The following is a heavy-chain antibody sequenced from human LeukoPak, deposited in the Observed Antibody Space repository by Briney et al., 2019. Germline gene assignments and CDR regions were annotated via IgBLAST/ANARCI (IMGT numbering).Heavy chain of an antibody. Sequence: GESLRISCKGSGCSFTTYWITWVRQMPGKGLEWMGIIYPDDSDTRYSPSFQGQVTISADKSISTAYLQWSSLKASDTAIYYCARPRGSGGRNAFDIWGQGTMVTVSS. D-gene: IGHD2-15*01. V-gene: IGHV5-51*01. J-gene: IGHJ3*02. CDR2: IYPDDSDT. CDR1: GCSFTTYW. CDR3: ARPRGSGGRNAFDI.